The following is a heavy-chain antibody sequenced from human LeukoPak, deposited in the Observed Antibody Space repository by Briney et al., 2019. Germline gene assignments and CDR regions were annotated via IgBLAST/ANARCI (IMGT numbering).Heavy chain of an antibody. CDR2: INPNSGGT. J-gene: IGHJ6*03. V-gene: IGHV1-2*02. CDR3: AREEEYYYYMDV. CDR1: GYTFTGYY. Sequence: ASVKVSCKASGYTFTGYYMHWVRQAPGQGLEWMGWINPNSGGTNYAQKLQGRVTMTTDTSTSTAYMELRSLRSDDTAVYYCAREEEYYYYMDVWGKGTTVTVSS.